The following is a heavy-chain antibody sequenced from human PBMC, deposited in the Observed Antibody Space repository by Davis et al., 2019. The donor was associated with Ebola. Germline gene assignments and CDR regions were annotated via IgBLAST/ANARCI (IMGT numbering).Heavy chain of an antibody. D-gene: IGHD6-13*01. Sequence: MPSETLSLPCAVPGGSISSGGYSWSWIRQPPGKGLEWLGYIYHSGSTYYNPSLKSRVTISVDRSKNQFSLKLSSVTAADTAVYYCARGKPFGSSFWFDPWGQGTLVTVSS. J-gene: IGHJ5*02. V-gene: IGHV4-30-2*01. CDR1: GGSISSGGYS. CDR3: ARGKPFGSSFWFDP. CDR2: IYHSGST.